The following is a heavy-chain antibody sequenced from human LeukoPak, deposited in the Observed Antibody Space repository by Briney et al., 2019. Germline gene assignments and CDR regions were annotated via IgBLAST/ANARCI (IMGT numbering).Heavy chain of an antibody. CDR3: ARGGYDFWSGYDWFDP. J-gene: IGHJ5*02. CDR1: GYTFTSYD. D-gene: IGHD3-3*01. Sequence: ASVKVSCKASGYTFTSYDINSVRHATGQGLEWMGWMNPNSGNTGYAQKFQARVTITRNTSISTAYMELSSLRSEDTAVYYCARGGYDFWSGYDWFDPWGQGTLVTVSS. V-gene: IGHV1-8*03. CDR2: MNPNSGNT.